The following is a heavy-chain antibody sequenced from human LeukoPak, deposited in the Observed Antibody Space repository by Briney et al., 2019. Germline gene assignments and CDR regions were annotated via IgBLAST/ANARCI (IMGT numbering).Heavy chain of an antibody. D-gene: IGHD6-13*01. CDR1: GYIFANYG. V-gene: IGHV1-46*01. CDR3: ARARLDSSWVDALDV. J-gene: IGHJ3*01. Sequence: GASVKVSCKASGYIFANYGLHWLRQAPDQGLEWMGVISPTSGNTNHAQKFQDRVTMTRDTSTTTVFLGLSSLTSDDTAVYYCARARLDSSWVDALDVWGQGTKVTVSS. CDR2: ISPTSGNT.